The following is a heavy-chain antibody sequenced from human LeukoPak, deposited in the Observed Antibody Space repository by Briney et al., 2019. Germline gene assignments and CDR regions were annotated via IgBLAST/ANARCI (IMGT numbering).Heavy chain of an antibody. CDR1: GGSISSSSYY. D-gene: IGHD6-13*01. Sequence: SETLSLTCTVSGGSISSSSYYWGWIRQPPGKGLEWIGSIYYSGSTYYNPSLKSRVTISVDTSKNQFSLKLSSVTAADTAVYYCARDSAAAARGAAFDIWGQGTMVTVSS. CDR3: ARDSAAAARGAAFDI. CDR2: IYYSGST. J-gene: IGHJ3*02. V-gene: IGHV4-39*07.